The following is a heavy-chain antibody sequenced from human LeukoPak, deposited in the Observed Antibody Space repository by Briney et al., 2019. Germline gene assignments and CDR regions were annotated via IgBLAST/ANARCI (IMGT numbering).Heavy chain of an antibody. V-gene: IGHV1-18*01. CDR1: GYTFTSYG. CDR2: ISAYNGNT. CDR3: ARDRRVDYYYMDV. D-gene: IGHD2-2*01. J-gene: IGHJ6*03. Sequence: ASVKVSCKASGYTFTSYGISWVRQAPGQGLEWMGWISAYNGNTNYAQKLQGRVTMTTDTSTSTAYVELRSLRSDDTAVYYCARDRRVDYYYMDVWGKGTTVTISS.